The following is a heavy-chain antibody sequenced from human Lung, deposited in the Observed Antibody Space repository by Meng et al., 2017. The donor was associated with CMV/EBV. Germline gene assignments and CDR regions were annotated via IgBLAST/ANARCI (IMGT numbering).Heavy chain of an antibody. D-gene: IGHD5-12*01. J-gene: IGHJ3*02. CDR3: AREGARGYSGYDLPDAFDI. V-gene: IGHV1-69*05. CDR2: IIPIFGTA. Sequence: SVKVSCKASGGTFSSYAISWVRQAPGQGLEWMGGIIPIFGTANYAQKFQGRVTITTDESTSTAYMELSSLRSEDTAVYYCAREGARGYSGYDLPDAFDIWGQGTMVTVSS. CDR1: GGTFSSYA.